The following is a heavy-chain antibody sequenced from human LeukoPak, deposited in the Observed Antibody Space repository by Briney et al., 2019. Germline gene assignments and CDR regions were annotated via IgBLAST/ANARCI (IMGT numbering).Heavy chain of an antibody. V-gene: IGHV3-23*01. CDR1: GFAFSSLA. CDR3: AKDARRTNGWYFFDY. Sequence: PGGSLRLSCAASGFAFSSLAMGWVRQAPGKGLERVSVISDSGSITYYADSVKGRFTISRDNSKNTLFLQMNSLGAEDTAVYYCAKDARRTNGWYFFDYWGQGTLVTVSS. J-gene: IGHJ4*02. D-gene: IGHD6-19*01. CDR2: ISDSGSIT.